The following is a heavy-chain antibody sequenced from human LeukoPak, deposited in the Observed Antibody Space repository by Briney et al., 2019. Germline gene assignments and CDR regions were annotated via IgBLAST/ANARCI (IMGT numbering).Heavy chain of an antibody. D-gene: IGHD1-26*01. V-gene: IGHV4-34*01. J-gene: IGHJ4*02. Sequence: SETLSLTCAVYGGSFSGYYWSWIRQPPGKGLEWIGEINHSGSTNYNPSLKSRVTISVDTSKNQFSLKLSSVTAADTAVYYCAYTDGSGRLERGQGTLVTVSS. CDR2: INHSGST. CDR3: AYTDGSGRLE. CDR1: GGSFSGYY.